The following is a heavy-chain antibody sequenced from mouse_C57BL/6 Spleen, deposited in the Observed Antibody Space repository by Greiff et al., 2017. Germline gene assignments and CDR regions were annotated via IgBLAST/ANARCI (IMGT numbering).Heavy chain of an antibody. CDR3: ARMTTERAWFAY. J-gene: IGHJ3*01. V-gene: IGHV1-81*01. Sequence: VQLQQSGAELARPGASVKLSCKASGYTFTSYGISWVKQRTGQGLEWIGEIYPRSGNTYYNEKFKGKATLTADKSSSTAYMELRSLTSEDSAVYFCARMTTERAWFAYWGQGTLVTVSA. D-gene: IGHD1-1*01. CDR1: GYTFTSYG. CDR2: IYPRSGNT.